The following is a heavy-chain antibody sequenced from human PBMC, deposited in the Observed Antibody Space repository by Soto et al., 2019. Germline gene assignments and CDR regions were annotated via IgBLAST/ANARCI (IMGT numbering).Heavy chain of an antibody. CDR2: ISSSSSYI. Sequence: GGSLRLSCAASGFTFSSYSMNWVRQAPGKGLEWVSSISSSSSYIYYADSVKGRFTISRDNAKNSLFLQMNSLRAEDTAVYYCARERAYCGGDCYVPHPFDYWGQGTLVTVSS. V-gene: IGHV3-21*01. CDR1: GFTFSSYS. J-gene: IGHJ4*02. D-gene: IGHD2-21*01. CDR3: ARERAYCGGDCYVPHPFDY.